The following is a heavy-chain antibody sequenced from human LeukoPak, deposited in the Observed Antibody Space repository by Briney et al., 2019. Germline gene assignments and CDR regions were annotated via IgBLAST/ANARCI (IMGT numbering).Heavy chain of an antibody. J-gene: IGHJ4*02. V-gene: IGHV1-18*01. Sequence: ASVKVSCKASGYTFHNYGISWVRQAPGQGLEWMGCISPYSGNTDYTERLQGRVTMTTDTSTTTAFMELRSLRSDDTAVYYCARTSGVSAAGSPYYFDHWGQGTLVTVSS. D-gene: IGHD6-13*01. CDR1: GYTFHNYG. CDR3: ARTSGVSAAGSPYYFDH. CDR2: ISPYSGNT.